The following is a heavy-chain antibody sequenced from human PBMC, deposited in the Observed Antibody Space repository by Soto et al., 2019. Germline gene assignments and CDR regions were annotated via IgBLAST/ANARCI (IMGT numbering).Heavy chain of an antibody. CDR2: INHSGGT. D-gene: IGHD7-27*01. CDR1: GGSFSGYY. CDR3: ARGWVNWFDP. V-gene: IGHV4-34*01. Sequence: PSETLSLTCAVYGGSFSGYYWSWIRQPPGKGLEWIGEINHSGGTNYNPSLKSRVTISVDTSKNQFSLKLSSVTAADTAVYYCARGWVNWFDPWGQGTLVTVSS. J-gene: IGHJ5*02.